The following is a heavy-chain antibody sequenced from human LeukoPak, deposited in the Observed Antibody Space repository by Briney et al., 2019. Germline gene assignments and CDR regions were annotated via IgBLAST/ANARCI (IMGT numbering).Heavy chain of an antibody. CDR1: GFTFSSYA. CDR3: ARAKQSSGLYFDY. Sequence: GGSLRLSCAASGFTFSSYAMSWVRQAPGKGLEWVSAISGSGGSTYYADSVKGRFTISRDNSKNTLYLQMNSLRAEDTAVYYCARAKQSSGLYFDYWGQGTLVTVSS. V-gene: IGHV3-23*01. J-gene: IGHJ4*02. CDR2: ISGSGGST. D-gene: IGHD6-19*01.